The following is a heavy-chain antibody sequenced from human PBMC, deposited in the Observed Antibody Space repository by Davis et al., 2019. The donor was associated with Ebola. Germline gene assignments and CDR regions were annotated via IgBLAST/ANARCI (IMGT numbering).Heavy chain of an antibody. D-gene: IGHD3-22*01. CDR2: IYYSGST. CDR1: GGSISSSSYY. J-gene: IGHJ3*02. CDR3: ATGSITMIVVVGDI. Sequence: SETLSLTCTVSGGSISSSSYYWGWLRQPPGKGLEWIGSIYYSGSTYYNPSLKSRVTISVDTSKNQFSLKLSSVTAADTAVYYCATGSITMIVVVGDIWGQGTMVTVSS. V-gene: IGHV4-39*01.